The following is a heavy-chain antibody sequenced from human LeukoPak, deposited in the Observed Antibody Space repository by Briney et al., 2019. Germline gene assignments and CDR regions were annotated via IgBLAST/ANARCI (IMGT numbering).Heavy chain of an antibody. CDR2: IDHTGST. D-gene: IGHD3-9*01. J-gene: IGHJ4*02. CDR1: GWSLSGAY. CDR3: ARGPVRLARPYDY. V-gene: IGHV4-34*01. Sequence: AGTLSLTCTVQGWSLSGAYWTWIRQPPGKGLEWIGEIDHTGSTKYNPSFKSRVTMSADTPKNQFSLNLTSVTAADTALYYCARGPVRLARPYDYWGEGTLVTVSS.